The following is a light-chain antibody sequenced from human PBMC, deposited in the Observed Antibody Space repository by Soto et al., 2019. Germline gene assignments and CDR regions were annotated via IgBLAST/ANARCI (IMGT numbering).Light chain of an antibody. CDR1: QSVSSSY. Sequence: EIVLTQSPGTLSLSPGERAALSCRASQSVSSSYLAWFQQKPGQTPRLLIYGASSRATGIPDRFSGSGSGTAFTLTISRLEPEEFAVYYCQQNGNSPHTFGQGTKLEIK. CDR2: GAS. J-gene: IGKJ2*01. V-gene: IGKV3-20*01. CDR3: QQNGNSPHT.